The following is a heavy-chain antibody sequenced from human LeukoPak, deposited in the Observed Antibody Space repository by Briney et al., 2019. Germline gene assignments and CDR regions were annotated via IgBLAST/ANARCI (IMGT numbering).Heavy chain of an antibody. J-gene: IGHJ4*02. CDR1: GYTFTGYY. D-gene: IGHD2-15*01. Sequence: ASVKVSCKASGYTFTGYYMHWVRQAPGQGLEWMGWINPNSGGTNYAQKFQGRVTITRNTSISTAYMELSSLRSEDTAVYYCARGGVVVAATHYYFDYWGRGTLVTVSS. V-gene: IGHV1-2*02. CDR3: ARGGVVVAATHYYFDY. CDR2: INPNSGGT.